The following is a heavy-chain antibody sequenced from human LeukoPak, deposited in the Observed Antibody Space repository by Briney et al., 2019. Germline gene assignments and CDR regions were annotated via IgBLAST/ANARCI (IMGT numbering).Heavy chain of an antibody. J-gene: IGHJ4*02. CDR2: IRYDGSNK. V-gene: IGHV3-30*02. CDR3: AKAAVVAPGY. CDR1: GFTFISYG. Sequence: PGGSLRLSCAASGFTFISYGMHWVRQAPGKGLEWVAFIRYDGSNKYYADSVKGRFTISRDNSKNTLYLQMNSLRVEDTAVYYCAKAAVVAPGYWGQGTLVTVSS. D-gene: IGHD3-22*01.